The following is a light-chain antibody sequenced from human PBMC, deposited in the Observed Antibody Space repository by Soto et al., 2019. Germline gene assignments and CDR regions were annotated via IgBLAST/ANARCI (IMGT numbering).Light chain of an antibody. CDR2: KAS. Sequence: DIQMTQSPSTLSGSVGDSVTITCRASQTISSWLAWYQQKPGKAHKXLIYKASTLKSGVPSRFSGSGSGTELTLTISSLQPDDFETYDCQHYNSYSEAFGQGTKVDIK. J-gene: IGKJ1*01. CDR1: QTISSW. V-gene: IGKV1-5*03. CDR3: QHYNSYSEA.